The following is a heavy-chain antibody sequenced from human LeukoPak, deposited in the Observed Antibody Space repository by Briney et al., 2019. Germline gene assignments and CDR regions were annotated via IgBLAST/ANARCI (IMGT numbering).Heavy chain of an antibody. V-gene: IGHV4-39*01. Sequence: PSETLSLTCTVSGGSISSSTYYWVWIRRPPGKGLEWIGSIYYSGSTYYNPSLKSRVTVSVDTSKNQFSLNLSSVTAADTAVYYCVRGSTLRHYQYWGQGTLVTVS. J-gene: IGHJ4*02. D-gene: IGHD3-16*01. CDR3: VRGSTLRHYQY. CDR2: IYYSGST. CDR1: GGSISSSTYY.